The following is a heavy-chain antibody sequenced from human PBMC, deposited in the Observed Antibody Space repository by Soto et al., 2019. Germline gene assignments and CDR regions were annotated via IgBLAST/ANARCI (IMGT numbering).Heavy chain of an antibody. CDR3: ARDRVAAARGMDV. D-gene: IGHD6-13*01. Sequence: GGSLRLSCAASGFTFSSYSMNWVRQAPGKGLEWVSSISSSSSYIYYADSVKGRFTISRDNAKNSLYLQMNSLRAEDTAVYYCARDRVAAARGMDVWGQGTTVTVSS. CDR2: ISSSSSYI. J-gene: IGHJ6*02. CDR1: GFTFSSYS. V-gene: IGHV3-21*01.